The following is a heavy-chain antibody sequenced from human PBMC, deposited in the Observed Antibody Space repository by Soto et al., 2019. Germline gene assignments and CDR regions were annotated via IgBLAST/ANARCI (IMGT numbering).Heavy chain of an antibody. D-gene: IGHD3-9*01. J-gene: IGHJ4*02. Sequence: ASVKVSCKASGYTFTSYYMHWVRQAPGQGLEWMGIINPSGGSTSYAQKFQGRVTMTRDTSTSTVYMELSSLRSEDTAVYYCARGRLNVVAYFDWLLPMPNDYWGQGTLVTVSS. CDR1: GYTFTSYY. V-gene: IGHV1-46*01. CDR2: INPSGGST. CDR3: ARGRLNVVAYFDWLLPMPNDY.